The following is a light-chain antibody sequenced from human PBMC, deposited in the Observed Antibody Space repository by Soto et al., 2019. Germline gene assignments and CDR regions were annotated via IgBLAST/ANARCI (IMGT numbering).Light chain of an antibody. Sequence: QSVLTQPAPVSGSPGQSITISCTGTSSDVGSYNLVSWYQQHPGKAPKLMIYEVSKRPSGVSNRFSGSKSGNTASLTISGLQAEDEADYYCCSYAGSSTFFGTGTKVTVL. CDR1: SSDVGSYNL. CDR3: CSYAGSSTF. CDR2: EVS. J-gene: IGLJ1*01. V-gene: IGLV2-23*02.